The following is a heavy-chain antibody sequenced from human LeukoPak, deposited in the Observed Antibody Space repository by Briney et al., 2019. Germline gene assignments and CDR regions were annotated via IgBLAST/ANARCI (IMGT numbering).Heavy chain of an antibody. V-gene: IGHV1-69*13. CDR3: VRDSLSITKTAAGDTFDI. CDR1: GGTFSTFA. CDR2: IIPIFATA. Sequence: SVKVSCKASGGTFSTFAISWVRQPPGQGLEWMGGIIPIFATANHAEKFQGRVTITADQSTSTAYMELSSLRSEDTAVYYCVRDSLSITKTAAGDTFDIWGHGTIVTVSS. J-gene: IGHJ3*02. D-gene: IGHD1-20*01.